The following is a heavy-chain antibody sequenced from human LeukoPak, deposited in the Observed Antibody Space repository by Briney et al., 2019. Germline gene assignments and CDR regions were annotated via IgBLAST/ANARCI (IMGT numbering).Heavy chain of an antibody. CDR2: IIPIFGTA. CDR3: ARDNPGGLIAAAGKRYFDY. D-gene: IGHD6-13*01. J-gene: IGHJ4*02. CDR1: GGTFSSYA. Sequence: SVKVSCKASGGTFSSYAISWVQQAPGQGLEWMGGIIPIFGTANYAQKFQGRVTITADESTSTAYMELSSLRSEDTAVYYCARDNPGGLIAAAGKRYFDYWGQGTLVTVSS. V-gene: IGHV1-69*13.